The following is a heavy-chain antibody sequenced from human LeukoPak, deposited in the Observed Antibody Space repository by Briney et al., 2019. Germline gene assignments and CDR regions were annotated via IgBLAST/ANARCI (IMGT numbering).Heavy chain of an antibody. Sequence: LSLTCTVSGGSISSSSYYWGWIRQAPGKGLEWVSYISSSGSTIYYADSVKGRFTISRDNAKNSLYLQMNSLRAEDTAVYYCARAGGNYYDSSGYPDYWGQGTLVTVSS. V-gene: IGHV3-11*04. CDR2: ISSSGSTI. D-gene: IGHD3-22*01. CDR1: GGSISSSSYY. J-gene: IGHJ4*02. CDR3: ARAGGNYYDSSGYPDY.